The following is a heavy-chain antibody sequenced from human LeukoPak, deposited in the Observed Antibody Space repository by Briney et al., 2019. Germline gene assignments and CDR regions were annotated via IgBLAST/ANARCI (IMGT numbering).Heavy chain of an antibody. CDR1: GGTFSSYT. J-gene: IGHJ4*02. Sequence: GASVKVSCKASGGTFSSYTISWVRQAPGQGLEWMGRIIPIFGTANYAQKFQGRVTITTDESTSTAYMELSSLRSEDTAVYYCAGTYYYDSSGYQSLFDYWGQGTLVTVSS. D-gene: IGHD3-22*01. CDR2: IIPIFGTA. V-gene: IGHV1-69*05. CDR3: AGTYYYDSSGYQSLFDY.